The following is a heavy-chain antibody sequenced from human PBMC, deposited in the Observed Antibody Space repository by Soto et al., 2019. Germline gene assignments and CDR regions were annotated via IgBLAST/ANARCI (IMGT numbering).Heavy chain of an antibody. J-gene: IGHJ3*01. CDR3: ARTLQWSEDAFDV. V-gene: IGHV4-30-2*01. CDR2: INHSGTT. CDR1: GGSISSGGYS. D-gene: IGHD2-15*01. Sequence: QLQLQESGSGLVKPSQILSLTCAVSGGSISSGGYSWNWIRQPPGKGLEWIGDINHSGTTYYNPSPKSRVTISAERSNSQFSLKLSSVTAADTAVYYCARTLQWSEDAFDVWGQGTVVTVSS.